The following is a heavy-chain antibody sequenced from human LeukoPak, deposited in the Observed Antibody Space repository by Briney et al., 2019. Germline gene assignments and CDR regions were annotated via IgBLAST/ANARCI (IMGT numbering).Heavy chain of an antibody. V-gene: IGHV4-61*02. CDR1: GGSISSGSYY. D-gene: IGHD3-9*01. CDR2: IYTSGST. CDR3: ARQKRYFGNCDY. Sequence: SETLSLTCTVSGGSISSGSYYWSWIRQPAGKGLEWIGRIYTSGSTNYNPSLKSRVTISVDTSKNQFSLKLSSVTAADTAVYYCARQKRYFGNCDYWGQGTLVTVSS. J-gene: IGHJ4*02.